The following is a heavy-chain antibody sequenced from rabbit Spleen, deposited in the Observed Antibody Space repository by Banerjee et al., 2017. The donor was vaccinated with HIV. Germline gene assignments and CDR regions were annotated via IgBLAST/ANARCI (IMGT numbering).Heavy chain of an antibody. Sequence: QSLEESGGGLVKPGASLTLTCKASGFSFNGFSFNGGYDMCWVRQAPGKGLEWIACIYAGSSGNTYSASWAKGRFTISKTSSTTVTLRMTSLTAADTATYFCARDLAGVIGWNFGWWGQGTLVTVS. CDR1: GFSFNGFSFNGGYD. D-gene: IGHD4-1*01. J-gene: IGHJ6*01. CDR3: ARDLAGVIGWNFGW. CDR2: IYAGSSGNT. V-gene: IGHV1S40*01.